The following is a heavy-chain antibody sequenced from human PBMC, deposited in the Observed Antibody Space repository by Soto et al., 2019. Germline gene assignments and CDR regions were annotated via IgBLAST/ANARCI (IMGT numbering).Heavy chain of an antibody. V-gene: IGHV3-23*01. CDR2: ISGSGGST. CDR3: ATSQDDFWSGYYIY. J-gene: IGHJ4*02. D-gene: IGHD3-3*01. CDR1: GFTFSSYA. Sequence: GGSLRLSCAASGFTFSSYAMSWVRRAPGKGLEWVSAISGSGGSTYYADSVKGRFTISRDNSKNTLYLQMNSLRAEDTAVYYCATSQDDFWSGYYIYWGQGTLVTVSS.